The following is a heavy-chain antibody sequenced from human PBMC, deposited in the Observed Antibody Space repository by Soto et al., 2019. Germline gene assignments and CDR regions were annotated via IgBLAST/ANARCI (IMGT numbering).Heavy chain of an antibody. CDR2: LYRAGTP. J-gene: IGHJ6*04. CDR1: GVSVSSAY. CDR3: ASPTLPAVKMTSDWDWYYSAMDV. V-gene: IGHV3-53*01. D-gene: IGHD2-2*01. Sequence: GSLRLCCAASGVSVSSAYVSLVRKATGRGREGVSSLYRAGTPYYADSVRGRFTISRDTSRNTLSLQMNNMRADDTALYYCASPTLPAVKMTSDWDWYYSAMDVWGEGTRLTVSS.